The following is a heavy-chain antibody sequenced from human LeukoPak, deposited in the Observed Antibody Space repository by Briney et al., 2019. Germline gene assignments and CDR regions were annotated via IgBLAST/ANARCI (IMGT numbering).Heavy chain of an antibody. CDR3: ARSATSYYYGSGRLTPFDY. D-gene: IGHD3-10*01. CDR1: GGSFSGYY. J-gene: IGHJ4*02. CDR2: INHSGST. Sequence: SETLSLTCAVYGGSFSGYYWSWIRQPPWKGLGWIGEINHSGSTNYNPSLKSRVTISVDTSKNQFSLKLSSVTAADTAVYYFARSATSYYYGSGRLTPFDYWGQGNLVTVSS. V-gene: IGHV4-34*01.